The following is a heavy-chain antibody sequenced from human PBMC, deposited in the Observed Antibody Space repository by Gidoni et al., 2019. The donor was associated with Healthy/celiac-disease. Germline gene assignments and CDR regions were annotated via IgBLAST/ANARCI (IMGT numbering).Heavy chain of an antibody. J-gene: IGHJ6*02. D-gene: IGHD6-19*01. V-gene: IGHV1-8*01. CDR3: ARDSITSSGWPFYYYYYGMDV. Sequence: QVQLVQSGAEVKKPGASVKVSCKASGYTFTSYDINRVRQATGQGLEWMGWMNPNSGNTGYAQKFQGRVTMTRNTSISTAYMELSSLRSEDTAVYYCARDSITSSGWPFYYYYYGMDVWGQGTTVTVSS. CDR2: MNPNSGNT. CDR1: GYTFTSYD.